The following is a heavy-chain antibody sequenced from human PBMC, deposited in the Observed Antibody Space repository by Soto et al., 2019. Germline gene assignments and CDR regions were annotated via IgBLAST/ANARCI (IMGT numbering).Heavy chain of an antibody. Sequence: SETLSLTCTVSGGSISSGDYYWSWIRQPPGKGLEWIGYIYYSGSTYYNPSLKSRVTISVDTSKNQFSLKLSSVTAADTAVYYCARCSSPEPAALFDYWGQGTLVTVSS. CDR1: GGSISSGDYY. J-gene: IGHJ4*02. CDR3: ARCSSPEPAALFDY. CDR2: IYYSGST. V-gene: IGHV4-30-4*01. D-gene: IGHD2-2*01.